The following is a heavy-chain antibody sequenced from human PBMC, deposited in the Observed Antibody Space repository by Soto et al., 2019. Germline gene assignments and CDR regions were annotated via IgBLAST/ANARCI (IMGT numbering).Heavy chain of an antibody. Sequence: GESLKISCKGYGYSFTSYWISWVRQMPRKGLGWMGRIEPSDSYTNHRPSFQGHVTISADKSISTAYLQWSSLKASDTAMYYCASFGVVINDQDYYYYGMDVWGQGTTVTVSS. CDR1: GYSFTSYW. D-gene: IGHD3-3*01. V-gene: IGHV5-10-1*01. CDR2: IEPSDSYT. J-gene: IGHJ6*02. CDR3: ASFGVVINDQDYYYYGMDV.